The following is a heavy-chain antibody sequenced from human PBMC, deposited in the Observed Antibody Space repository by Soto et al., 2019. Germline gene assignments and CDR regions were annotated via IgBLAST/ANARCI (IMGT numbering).Heavy chain of an antibody. V-gene: IGHV4-34*01. D-gene: IGHD3-10*01. CDR2: INHSGST. J-gene: IGHJ6*02. Sequence: SETLSLTCAVYCGSFSGYYWSWIRQPPGKGLEWIGEINHSGSTNYNPSLKSRVIISVDTSKNQFSLKLSSVTAADTAVYYCARVGSGSYYNYYYYGMDVWGQGTTVTVSS. CDR1: CGSFSGYY. CDR3: ARVGSGSYYNYYYYGMDV.